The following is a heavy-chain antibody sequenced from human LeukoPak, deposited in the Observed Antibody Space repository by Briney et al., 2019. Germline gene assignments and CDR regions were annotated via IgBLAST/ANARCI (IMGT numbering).Heavy chain of an antibody. D-gene: IGHD2-2*01. Sequence: PGGSLRLSCAASGFTFSSYSMNWVRQAPGKGLEWVSSISSSSSYIYYADSVKDRFTISRDNAKNSLYLQMNSLRAEDTAVYYCARGAEYQDYFDYWGQGTLVTVSS. CDR2: ISSSSSYI. V-gene: IGHV3-21*01. J-gene: IGHJ4*02. CDR1: GFTFSSYS. CDR3: ARGAEYQDYFDY.